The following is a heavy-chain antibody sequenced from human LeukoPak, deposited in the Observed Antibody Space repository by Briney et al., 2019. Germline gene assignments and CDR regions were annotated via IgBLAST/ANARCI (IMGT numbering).Heavy chain of an antibody. CDR3: ARDPLVVTDYGMDV. CDR1: GFTFSSYG. J-gene: IGHJ6*04. D-gene: IGHD2-21*02. CDR2: IWYDGSNK. V-gene: IGHV3-33*01. Sequence: PGRSLRLSCAASGFTFSSYGMHWVRQAPGKGLEWVAVIWYDGSNKYYADSVKGRFTISRDNSKNTLYLQMNSLRAEDTAVYYCARDPLVVTDYGMDVWGKGTTVTVSS.